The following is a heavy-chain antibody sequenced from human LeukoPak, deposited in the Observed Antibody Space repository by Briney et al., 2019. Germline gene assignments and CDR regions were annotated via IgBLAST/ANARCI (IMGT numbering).Heavy chain of an antibody. CDR3: TKEGSGSHRGPYYFDY. D-gene: IGHD1-26*01. V-gene: IGHV3-30*02. J-gene: IGHJ4*02. CDR2: IRYDGSNE. CDR1: QFTFSSYG. Sequence: GGSLRLSCAASQFTFSSYGMHWVRQAPGKGLEWVAFIRYDGSNEYYADSVKGRFTISRDNSKNTLYLQMNSLRAEDTAVYYCTKEGSGSHRGPYYFDYWGQGTLVTVS.